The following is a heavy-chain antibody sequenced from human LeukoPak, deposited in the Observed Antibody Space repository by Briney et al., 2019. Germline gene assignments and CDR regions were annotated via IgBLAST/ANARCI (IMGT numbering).Heavy chain of an antibody. V-gene: IGHV4-39*07. CDR1: GGSISSSSYY. CDR2: IYYSGST. D-gene: IGHD3-3*01. Sequence: SETLSLTCTVSGGSISSSSYYWGWIRQPPGKGQEWIGSIYYSGSTYYNPSLRSRVTISVDTSKNQFSLKLSSVTAADTAVYYCARDFFSDFWSGYDYWGQGTLVTVSS. CDR3: ARDFFSDFWSGYDY. J-gene: IGHJ4*02.